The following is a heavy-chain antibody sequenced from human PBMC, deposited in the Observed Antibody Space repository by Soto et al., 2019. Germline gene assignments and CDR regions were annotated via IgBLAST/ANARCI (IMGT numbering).Heavy chain of an antibody. CDR2: IIPIFGTA. J-gene: IGHJ4*02. CDR3: ASHTGIAVAQLGGHPTH. D-gene: IGHD6-19*01. CDR1: GGTFSSYA. Sequence: QVQLVQSGAEVKKPGSSVKVSCKASGGTFSSYAISWVRQAPGQGLEWMGGIIPIFGTANYAQKFQGRVTITADESTSTAYMELSSLRSEDTAVYYCASHTGIAVAQLGGHPTHWGQGTLVTVSS. V-gene: IGHV1-69*01.